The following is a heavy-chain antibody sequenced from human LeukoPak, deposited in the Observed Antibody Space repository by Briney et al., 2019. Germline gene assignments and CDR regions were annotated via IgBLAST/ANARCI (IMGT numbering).Heavy chain of an antibody. CDR1: GFTFDDYA. CDR2: ISWNSGRI. Sequence: PGGSLRLSCAASGFTFDDYAMHWVRQAPGKGLEWVSGISWNSGRIVYADSVKGRFTISRDNAKNSLYLQMNSLRAEDTAVYYCARGRRDGYNYFDYWGQGTLVTVSS. V-gene: IGHV3-9*01. J-gene: IGHJ4*02. D-gene: IGHD5-24*01. CDR3: ARGRRDGYNYFDY.